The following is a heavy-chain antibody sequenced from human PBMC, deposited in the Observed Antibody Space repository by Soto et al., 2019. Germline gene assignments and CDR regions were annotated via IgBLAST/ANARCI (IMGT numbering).Heavy chain of an antibody. Sequence: PGGSLRLSCAASGFTFSSYSMNWVRQAPGKGLEWVSYISSSSSTIYYADSVKGRFTISRDNAKNSLYLQMNSLRAEDTAVYYCARDPTWSASWGITGTTSPWFDPWGQGTLVTVS. CDR1: GFTFSSYS. V-gene: IGHV3-48*01. D-gene: IGHD1-7*01. J-gene: IGHJ5*02. CDR2: ISSSSSTI. CDR3: ARDPTWSASWGITGTTSPWFDP.